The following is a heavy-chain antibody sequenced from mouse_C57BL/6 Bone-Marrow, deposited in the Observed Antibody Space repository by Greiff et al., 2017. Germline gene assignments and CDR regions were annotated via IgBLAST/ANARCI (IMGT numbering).Heavy chain of an antibody. CDR2: SRTKANDYTT. V-gene: IGHV7-1*01. J-gene: IGHJ2*01. Sequence: EVQRVESGGGLVQSGRSLRLSCATSGFTFSDFYMEWVRQAPGKGLEWIAASRTKANDYTTEYSASVKGRFIVSRDTSQSILYLQMNALRAEDTAIYYCARDAPYYCSSLNYFDYWGQGTTLTVSS. CDR1: GFTFSDFY. CDR3: ARDAPYYCSSLNYFDY. D-gene: IGHD1-1*01.